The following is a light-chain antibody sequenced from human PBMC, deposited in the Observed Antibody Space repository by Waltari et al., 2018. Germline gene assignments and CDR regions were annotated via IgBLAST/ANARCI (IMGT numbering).Light chain of an antibody. V-gene: IGKV1-39*01. J-gene: IGKJ4*01. CDR3: QQRYSTPPGGT. Sequence: DIQMTQSPSSLSASVGDRVTITCRASQSISSYLNWYQQKPGKAPKLLIYAASSLQSGVPSRFSGSGSGTDFTLTISSLQPEDFATYYCQQRYSTPPGGTFGGGTKVEIK. CDR2: AAS. CDR1: QSISSY.